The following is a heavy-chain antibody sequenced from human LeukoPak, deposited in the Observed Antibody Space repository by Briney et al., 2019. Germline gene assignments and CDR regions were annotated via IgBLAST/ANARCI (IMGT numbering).Heavy chain of an antibody. Sequence: GGSLRLSCAASGFTFSSYGMRGVRQAPGQGLEWVAVISYDGSNKYYADSVKGRFTISRDNSKNTLYLQMNSLRAEDTAVYYCAKDLGYCSSTSCYPLFDYWGQGTLVTVSS. V-gene: IGHV3-30*18. CDR3: AKDLGYCSSTSCYPLFDY. CDR2: ISYDGSNK. D-gene: IGHD2-2*03. J-gene: IGHJ4*02. CDR1: GFTFSSYG.